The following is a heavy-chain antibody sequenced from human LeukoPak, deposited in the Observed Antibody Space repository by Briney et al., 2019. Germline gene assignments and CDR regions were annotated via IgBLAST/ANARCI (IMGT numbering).Heavy chain of an antibody. CDR2: ISGSGGST. D-gene: IGHD6-19*01. J-gene: IGHJ4*02. CDR1: GFTFSSYA. Sequence: GGSLRLSCAASGFTFSSYAMSWVRQAPGKWLEWVSAISGSGGSTYYADSVKGRFTISRDNSKNTLYLQMNSLRAEDTAVYYCAKGGGSGYSFDYWGQGTLVTVSS. CDR3: AKGGGSGYSFDY. V-gene: IGHV3-23*01.